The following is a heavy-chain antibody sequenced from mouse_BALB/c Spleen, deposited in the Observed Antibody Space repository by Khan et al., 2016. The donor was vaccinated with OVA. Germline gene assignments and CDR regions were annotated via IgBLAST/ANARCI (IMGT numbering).Heavy chain of an antibody. D-gene: IGHD4-1*01. CDR3: ASHLTGAFAY. V-gene: IGHV5-6*01. CDR2: ISSGADYT. CDR1: GFTFSAYS. Sequence: EVKLVESGRDLVKPGGSLKLSCAASGFTFSAYSMSWVRQTPDKRLEWVATISSGADYTYYPDGVKGRFTISSDNAKNTLYLPMSSLKSEDTAMYYGASHLTGAFAYWGQGTLVTVSA. J-gene: IGHJ3*01.